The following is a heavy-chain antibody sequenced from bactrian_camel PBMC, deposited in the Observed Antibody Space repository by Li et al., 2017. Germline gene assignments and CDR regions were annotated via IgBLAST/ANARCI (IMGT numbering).Heavy chain of an antibody. J-gene: IGHJ4*01. Sequence: DVQLVESGGGSVQAGGSLRLSCQASGFSFDDSDMAWYRQAPGKLREGVEAIYRGGRTTYYPDSVKGRFAISQNNAENTMYLQMNSLKADDTAMYYCAANDFGRSALGWILTCPYNFRGQGTQVTVS. D-gene: IGHD1*01. CDR1: GFSFDDSD. CDR2: IYRGGRTT. V-gene: IGHV3S40*01. CDR3: AANDFGRSALGWILTCPYNF.